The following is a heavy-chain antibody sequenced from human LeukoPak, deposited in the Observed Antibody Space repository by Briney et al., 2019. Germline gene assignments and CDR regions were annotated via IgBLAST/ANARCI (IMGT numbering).Heavy chain of an antibody. V-gene: IGHV1-69*13. D-gene: IGHD5-24*01. CDR3: ARVKDGYKYYFDY. CDR2: IIPIFGTA. J-gene: IGHJ4*02. Sequence: SVKVSCKASGYTFTSYGISWVRQAPGQGLEWMGGIIPIFGTANYAQNFQGRVTITADESTSTAYMELSSLRSEDTAVYYCARVKDGYKYYFDYWGQGTLVTVSS. CDR1: GYTFTSYG.